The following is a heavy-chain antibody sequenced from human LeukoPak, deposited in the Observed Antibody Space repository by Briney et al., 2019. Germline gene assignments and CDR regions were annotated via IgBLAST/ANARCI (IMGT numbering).Heavy chain of an antibody. D-gene: IGHD2-15*01. CDR2: IKEDGSEK. J-gene: IGHJ4*02. CDR3: ARTNTGYCSGSTCYYFDN. Sequence: GGSLRLSCAASGFTFSSYWMSWVRRAPGKGLEWVANIKEDGSEKYYVDSVKGRFTISRDDAKNSLYLQMNSLRAEDTAVYYCARTNTGYCSGSTCYYFDNWGQGTLVTVSS. CDR1: GFTFSSYW. V-gene: IGHV3-7*01.